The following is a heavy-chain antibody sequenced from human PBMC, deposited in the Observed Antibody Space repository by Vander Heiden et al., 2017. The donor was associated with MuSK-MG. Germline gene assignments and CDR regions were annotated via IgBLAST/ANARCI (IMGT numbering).Heavy chain of an antibody. V-gene: IGHV3-48*03. D-gene: IGHD5-18*01. CDR3: ALSSDTAMVNDAFDI. Sequence: EVQLVESGGGLVQPGGSLRLSCAASGFTFSSYAMNWVRQAPGKGLEWVSYISSSGSTIYYADSVKGRFTISRDNAKNSLYLQMNSLRAEDTAVYYCALSSDTAMVNDAFDIWGQGTMVTVSS. J-gene: IGHJ3*02. CDR1: GFTFSSYA. CDR2: ISSSGSTI.